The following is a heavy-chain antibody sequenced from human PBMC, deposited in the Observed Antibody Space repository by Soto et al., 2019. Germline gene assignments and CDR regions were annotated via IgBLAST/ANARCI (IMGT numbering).Heavy chain of an antibody. Sequence: QVQLQESGPGLVKPSQTLSLTCTVSGDSISSGGDYWNWIRQHPEKGLEWIGYIDYSGSTYYNPSRKSRVTVSRDTSKIQFSLNLTSVTAADTAVYYCARGGYGAARGWYFDLWGRGTLVTVSS. V-gene: IGHV4-31*03. CDR2: IDYSGST. CDR1: GDSISSGGDY. D-gene: IGHD6-6*01. J-gene: IGHJ2*01. CDR3: ARGGYGAARGWYFDL.